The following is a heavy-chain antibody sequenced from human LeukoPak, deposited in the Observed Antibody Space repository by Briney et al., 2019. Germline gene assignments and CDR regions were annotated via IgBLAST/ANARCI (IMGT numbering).Heavy chain of an antibody. CDR3: ARSRKFPDHDAFDI. CDR2: ISSSGSTI. CDR1: GFTFSSYE. J-gene: IGHJ3*02. V-gene: IGHV3-48*03. D-gene: IGHD1-14*01. Sequence: PGGSLRLSCAASGFTFSSYEMNWVRQAPGKGLEWVSYISSSGSTIYYADSVKGRFTISRDNAKNSLYLQMNSLRAEDTAVYYCARSRKFPDHDAFDIWGQGTMVTVSS.